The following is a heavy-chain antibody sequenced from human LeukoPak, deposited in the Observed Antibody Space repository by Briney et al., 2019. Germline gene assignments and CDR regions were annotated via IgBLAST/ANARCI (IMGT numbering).Heavy chain of an antibody. CDR1: GFTFSSYS. V-gene: IGHV3-48*01. D-gene: IGHD3-3*01. J-gene: IGHJ4*02. CDR2: ISSSSSTI. CDR3: ARDLHYDFWSGYSY. Sequence: GGSLRLSCAASGFTFSSYSMNWVRQAPGKGLEWVSYISSSSSTIYYADSVKGRFTTSRDNAKNSLYLQMNSLRAEDTAVYYCARDLHYDFWSGYSYWGQGTLVTVSS.